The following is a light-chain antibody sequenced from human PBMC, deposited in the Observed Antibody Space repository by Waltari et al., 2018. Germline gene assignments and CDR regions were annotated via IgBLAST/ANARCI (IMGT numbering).Light chain of an antibody. CDR3: SSYTSTSTLDV. J-gene: IGLJ2*01. CDR1: SSDIGGYNY. V-gene: IGLV2-14*01. CDR2: EVT. Sequence: QSALTQPASVSGSPGQSITISCTGTSSDIGGYNYVSWYQHHPGKAPQLMIYEVTKRPSCVSYRFSASKSGNTASLTISGLQAEDEANYFCSSYTSTSTLDVFGGGTKLTVL.